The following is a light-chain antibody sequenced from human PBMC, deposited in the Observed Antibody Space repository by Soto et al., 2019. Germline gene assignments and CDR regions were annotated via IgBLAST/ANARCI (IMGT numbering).Light chain of an antibody. CDR3: QQYGSSPLYT. V-gene: IGKV3-20*01. CDR2: GAS. J-gene: IGKJ2*01. CDR1: QSVSSSY. Sequence: EIVLTQSPGTLSLSPGERATLSCRASQSVSSSYLAWYQQKPGQAPRLLIYGASSRATGIPDRFSGSGSGTDFTLTLSRLEPEDFALYYCQQYGSSPLYTFGQGTKLEIK.